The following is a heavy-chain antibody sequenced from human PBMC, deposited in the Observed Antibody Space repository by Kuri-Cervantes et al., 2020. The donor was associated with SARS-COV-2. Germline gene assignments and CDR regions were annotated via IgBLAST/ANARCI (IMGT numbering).Heavy chain of an antibody. V-gene: IGHV1-2*04. J-gene: IGHJ6*02. CDR2: INPNRGGT. Sequence: ASVKVSCKASGYTFTGYYMHWVRQPPGQGLEWMGWINPNRGGTNYAQKSQGWVTMTRDTSISTAYMELSRLRSDDTAVYYCARARPRGQDIVVVPAAQKDYYYGMDVWGQGTTVTVSS. CDR3: ARARPRGQDIVVVPAAQKDYYYGMDV. D-gene: IGHD2-2*01. CDR1: GYTFTGYY.